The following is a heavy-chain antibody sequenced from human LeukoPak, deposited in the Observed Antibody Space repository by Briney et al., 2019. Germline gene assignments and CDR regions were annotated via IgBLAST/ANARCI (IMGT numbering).Heavy chain of an antibody. Sequence: GGSLRLSCAASGFTFSSYSMNWVRQAPGKGLEWVSYISSSSSTIYYADSVKGRFTISRDNAKNSLYLQMNSLRAEDTAVYYCARETSQKGAHYMDVWGKGTTVTISS. J-gene: IGHJ6*03. D-gene: IGHD3-16*01. V-gene: IGHV3-48*01. CDR3: ARETSQKGAHYMDV. CDR1: GFTFSSYS. CDR2: ISSSSSTI.